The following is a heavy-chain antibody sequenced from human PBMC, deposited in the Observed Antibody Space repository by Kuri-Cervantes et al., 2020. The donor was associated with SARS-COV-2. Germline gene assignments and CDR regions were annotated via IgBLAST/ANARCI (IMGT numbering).Heavy chain of an antibody. V-gene: IGHV3-7*01. CDR3: ARSIWFGEGYYYMDV. CDR2: IKQDGSEK. J-gene: IGHJ6*03. D-gene: IGHD3-10*01. CDR1: GFTFSSYW. Sequence: GESLKISCAASGFTFSSYWMSWVRQAPGKGLEWVANIKQDGSEKYYVDSVKGRFTISRDNAKNSLYLQMNSLRAEDTAVYYCARSIWFGEGYYYMDVWGKGTTVTVSS.